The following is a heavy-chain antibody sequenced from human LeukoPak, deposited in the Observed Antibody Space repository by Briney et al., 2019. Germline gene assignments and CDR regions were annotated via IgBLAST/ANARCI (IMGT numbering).Heavy chain of an antibody. J-gene: IGHJ4*02. CDR2: IIPIFGTA. V-gene: IGHV1-69*13. Sequence: GASVKVSCKASGYIFTSYFMHWVRQAPGQGLEWMGGIIPIFGTANYAQKFQGRVTITADESTSTTYMELSSLRSEDTAVYYCARTTTYYYDSSGTQFDYWGQGTLVTVSS. CDR1: GYIFTSYF. D-gene: IGHD3-22*01. CDR3: ARTTTYYYDSSGTQFDY.